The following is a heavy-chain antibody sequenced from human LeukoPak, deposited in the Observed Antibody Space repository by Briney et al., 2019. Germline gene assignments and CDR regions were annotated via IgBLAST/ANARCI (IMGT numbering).Heavy chain of an antibody. CDR2: INPSGGST. D-gene: IGHD5-18*01. J-gene: IGHJ4*02. Sequence: ASVKLSCKASGYTFTSYYMHWVRQAPGQGLEWMGIINPSGGSTSYAQKFQGRVTMTRDTSTSTVYMELSSLRSEDTAVYYCARDKDTAMVTYYFDYWGQGTLVTVSS. V-gene: IGHV1-46*01. CDR3: ARDKDTAMVTYYFDY. CDR1: GYTFTSYY.